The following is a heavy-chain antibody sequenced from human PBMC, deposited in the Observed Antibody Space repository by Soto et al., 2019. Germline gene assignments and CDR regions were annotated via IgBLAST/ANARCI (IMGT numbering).Heavy chain of an antibody. J-gene: IGHJ4*02. CDR3: ANTGPGGRCRGTCYCDY. D-gene: IGHD2-2*01. Sequence: QVHLVESGGGVVQPGPSLRLSCAASGFTFSTYAMHWLRQAPGKGLEWVAIISYDSINKFYADSVKGRFTISRDNSKNALYLQANCLRPDDTAVYYGANTGPGGRCRGTCYCDYWGQGTLVTVSS. V-gene: IGHV3-30*18. CDR2: ISYDSINK. CDR1: GFTFSTYA.